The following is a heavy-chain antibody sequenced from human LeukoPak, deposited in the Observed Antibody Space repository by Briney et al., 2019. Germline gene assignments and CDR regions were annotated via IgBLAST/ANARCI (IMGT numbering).Heavy chain of an antibody. J-gene: IGHJ6*02. Sequence: ASVKVSCKASGYTFTGYYMHWVRQAPGQGLEWMGWINPNSGGTNYAQKFQGRVTMTRDTSISTAYMELSRLRSDDTAVYYCASPNGYNSHYYYGMDVWGQGTTVTVSS. CDR3: ASPNGYNSHYYYGMDV. V-gene: IGHV1-2*02. CDR2: INPNSGGT. D-gene: IGHD5-24*01. CDR1: GYTFTGYY.